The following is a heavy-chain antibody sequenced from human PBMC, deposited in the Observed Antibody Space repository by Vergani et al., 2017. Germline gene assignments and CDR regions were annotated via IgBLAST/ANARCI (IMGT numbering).Heavy chain of an antibody. J-gene: IGHJ4*02. D-gene: IGHD1-7*01. Sequence: QVQMVESGGDVVQPGRALRHSCAASVFTFSSYDIHWVRQAPGKGLEWVAFIWHAGSNKLYADSGKGRLTISRDNSKKTLYLQMNSLRVEDKAVYYCARGNSYFDYWGQGTLVTVSS. CDR2: IWHAGSNK. CDR3: ARGNSYFDY. V-gene: IGHV3-33*01. CDR1: VFTFSSYD.